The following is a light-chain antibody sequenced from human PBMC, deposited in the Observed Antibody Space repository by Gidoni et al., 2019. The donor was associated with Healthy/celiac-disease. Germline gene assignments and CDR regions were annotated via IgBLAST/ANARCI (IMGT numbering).Light chain of an antibody. CDR3: SSYTSSSTPFV. J-gene: IGLJ1*01. Sequence: SALTQPASVSGSPAQSITIPCTGTSSDVGGYNYVSWYQQHPGKAPKLMIYDVSNRPSGVSNRFSGSKSGNTASLTISGLQAEDEADYYCSSYTSSSTPFVFGTGTKVTVL. CDR1: SSDVGGYNY. V-gene: IGLV2-14*03. CDR2: DVS.